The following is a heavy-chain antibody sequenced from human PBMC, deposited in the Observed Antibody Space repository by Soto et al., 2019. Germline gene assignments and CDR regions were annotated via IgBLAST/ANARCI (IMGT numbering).Heavy chain of an antibody. J-gene: IGHJ4*02. CDR1: GGSVSSGSYY. CDR3: ARGVFYYYDSSGHFDY. CDR2: IYYSGST. V-gene: IGHV4-61*01. D-gene: IGHD3-22*01. Sequence: PETLSLTCTFSGGSVSSGSYYCSWVRQPPGKGLEWIGYIYYSGSTNYNPSLKSRVTISVDTSKNQFSLKLSSVTAADTAVYYCARGVFYYYDSSGHFDYWGQGTLVTVSS.